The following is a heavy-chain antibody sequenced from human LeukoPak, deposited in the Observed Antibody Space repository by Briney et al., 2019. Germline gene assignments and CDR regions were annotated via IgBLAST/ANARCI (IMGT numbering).Heavy chain of an antibody. Sequence: GGSLRLSCAASGFTFDDYAMHWVRLVPGKGLEWVSLIGGDDEDSTYYADSVKGRFTISRDVSSTTAYLQMNSLRTEDTAFYYCVKEAYDPYYFDSWGQGVLVTVSS. CDR1: GFTFDDYA. CDR3: VKEAYDPYYFDS. J-gene: IGHJ4*02. CDR2: IGGDDEDST. V-gene: IGHV3-43*02. D-gene: IGHD3-22*01.